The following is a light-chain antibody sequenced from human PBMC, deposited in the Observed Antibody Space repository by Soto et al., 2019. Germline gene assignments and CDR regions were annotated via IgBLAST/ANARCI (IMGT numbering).Light chain of an antibody. Sequence: QSVLTQPPSASGTPGQRVTISCSGSYSNIGTYPVNWFHQLPGTAPKLLIYTNNRRPSGVPDRFSGSKSGTSASLAISGLQSEDEGAYYCAAWDENLNGWVFGGGTKVTVL. CDR3: AAWDENLNGWV. J-gene: IGLJ3*02. CDR2: TNN. V-gene: IGLV1-44*01. CDR1: YSNIGTYP.